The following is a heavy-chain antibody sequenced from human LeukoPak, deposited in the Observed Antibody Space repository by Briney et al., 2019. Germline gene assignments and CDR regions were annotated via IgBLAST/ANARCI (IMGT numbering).Heavy chain of an antibody. CDR1: GSTFSRYW. CDR3: ARDKGDYDTSGSLFVF. Sequence: GGSLRLSCAASGSTFSRYWMSWVRQVPRKGLEWVANIKQDGGEIYYVDSVKGRFTISRDNAKSSLYLQMNSLRAGDTAVYYCARDKGDYDTSGSLFVFGGQGTLVTVSS. J-gene: IGHJ4*02. D-gene: IGHD3-22*01. CDR2: IKQDGGEI. V-gene: IGHV3-7*03.